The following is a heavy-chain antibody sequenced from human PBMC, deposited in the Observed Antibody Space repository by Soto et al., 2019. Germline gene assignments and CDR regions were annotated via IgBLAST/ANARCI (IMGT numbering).Heavy chain of an antibody. Sequence: SETLSLTCTVSGGSILDSTYYWAWIRQSPGKGLEWIGTIFYSGGTFYTPSLKSRVTMSVDTSNNQFSLKLSPVTAADTAVYYCARQASGYYYGWFDPWGQGTLVTVSS. CDR2: IFYSGGT. CDR1: GGSILDSTYY. V-gene: IGHV4-39*01. D-gene: IGHD3-22*01. CDR3: ARQASGYYYGWFDP. J-gene: IGHJ5*02.